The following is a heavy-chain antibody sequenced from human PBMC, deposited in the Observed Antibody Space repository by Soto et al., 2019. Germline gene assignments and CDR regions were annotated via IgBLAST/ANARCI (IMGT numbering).Heavy chain of an antibody. J-gene: IGHJ2*01. D-gene: IGHD2-15*01. CDR2: IYHSGST. CDR1: VYSISSGYY. Sequence: SETLSLTCAVSVYSISSGYYWGWIRQSPGKGLEWIRSIYHSGSTYYNPSLKSRGTISVDTSKNQFSLKLSSVTAADTAVYYCARKNVVDWYFDLWGRGTLVTVSS. CDR3: ARKNVVDWYFDL. V-gene: IGHV4-38-2*01.